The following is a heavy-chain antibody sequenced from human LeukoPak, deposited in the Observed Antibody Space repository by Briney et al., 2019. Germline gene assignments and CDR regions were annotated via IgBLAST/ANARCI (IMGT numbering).Heavy chain of an antibody. CDR1: GFTFSGSA. D-gene: IGHD3-22*01. CDR3: TRRSGDDSRGYYDY. V-gene: IGHV3-73*01. CDR2: IRSKVNNYAT. J-gene: IGHJ4*02. Sequence: SGGSLRLSCAASGFTFSGSAMHRVRQASGKGLEWVGRIRSKVNNYATAYAASVKGRFTISRDESKNTAYLQMNSLKTEDTAVYYCTRRSGDDSRGYYDYWGQGTLVTVSS.